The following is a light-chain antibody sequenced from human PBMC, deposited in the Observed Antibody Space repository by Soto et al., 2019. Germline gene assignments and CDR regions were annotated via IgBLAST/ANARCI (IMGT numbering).Light chain of an antibody. CDR2: GAS. V-gene: IGKV3-20*01. J-gene: IGKJ1*01. CDR3: QQYGSSGT. CDR1: TSVSNTY. Sequence: EIVLTQSPGTLSLSPGERATLSCRASTSVSNTYLACYQQKPGQAPRLLIYGASNRATGIPDRFSGSGSGTDFTLTISRLEPEDFALYYCQQYGSSGTFGQGTKVEIK.